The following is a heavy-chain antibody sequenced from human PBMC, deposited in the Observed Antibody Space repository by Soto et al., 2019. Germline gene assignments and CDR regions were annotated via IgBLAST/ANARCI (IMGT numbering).Heavy chain of an antibody. D-gene: IGHD3-3*01. CDR1: GYTFTIYY. V-gene: IGHV1-46*03. J-gene: IGHJ6*03. Sequence: ASVKVSCKASGYTFTIYYMHWVRQAPGQGLEWMGIINPSGGSTSYAQKFQGRVTMTRDTSTSTVYMELSSLRSEDTAVYYCARDSPRITIFGVVPLSYYYYYMDVWGKGTTVTVSS. CDR2: INPSGGST. CDR3: ARDSPRITIFGVVPLSYYYYYMDV.